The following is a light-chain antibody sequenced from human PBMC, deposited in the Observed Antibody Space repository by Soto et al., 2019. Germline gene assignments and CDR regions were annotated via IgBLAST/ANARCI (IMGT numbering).Light chain of an antibody. J-gene: IGKJ5*01. CDR1: QSVSSR. V-gene: IGKV3-15*01. CDR2: GAS. CDR3: QQYHNWPPLT. Sequence: EIVMTQSPATLSVSPGERATVSCRASQSVSSRLAWYQQKPGQAPRLLIYGASTRATGIPARFSGSGSGTDFTLTISSLQSEDFAVYYCQQYHNWPPLTFGQGTRLEIK.